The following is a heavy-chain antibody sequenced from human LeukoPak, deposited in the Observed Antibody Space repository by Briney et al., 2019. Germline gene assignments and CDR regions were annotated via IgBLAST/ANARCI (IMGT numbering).Heavy chain of an antibody. D-gene: IGHD2-2*01. CDR1: GFTFSSYG. CDR3: AREVVPAADGGVDY. Sequence: GGSLRLSCAASGFTFSSYGMHWVRQAPGKGLEWVAVIWYDGSNKYYADSVKGRFTISRDNSKNTLYLQMNSLRAEDTAVYYCAREVVPAADGGVDYWGQGTLVTVSS. V-gene: IGHV3-33*08. CDR2: IWYDGSNK. J-gene: IGHJ4*02.